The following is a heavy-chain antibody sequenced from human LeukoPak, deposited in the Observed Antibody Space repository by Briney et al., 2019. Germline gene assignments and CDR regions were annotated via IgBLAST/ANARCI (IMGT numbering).Heavy chain of an antibody. CDR1: GFTFSSYA. CDR3: AKGNPYYDY. Sequence: QPGGSLRLSCAASGFTFSSYAMSWVRQAPGKGLEWVSAIDTSGGHTYYADSVKGRFTISRDNSENTLYLQMNSLRAEDTAVYYCAKGNPYYDYWGQGALVTVSS. V-gene: IGHV3-23*01. J-gene: IGHJ4*02. D-gene: IGHD3-22*01. CDR2: IDTSGGHT.